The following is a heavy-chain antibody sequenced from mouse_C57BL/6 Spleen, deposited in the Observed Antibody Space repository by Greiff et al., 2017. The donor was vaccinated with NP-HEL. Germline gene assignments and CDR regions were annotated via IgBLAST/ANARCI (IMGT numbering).Heavy chain of an antibody. V-gene: IGHV1-82*01. Sequence: VKVVESGPELVKPGASVKISCKASGYAFSSSWMNWVKQRPGKGLEWIGRIYPGDGDTNYNGKFKGKATLTADKSSSTAYMQLSSLTSEDSAVYFCAPYYYGSSPWYFDVWGTGTTVTVSS. J-gene: IGHJ1*03. CDR3: APYYYGSSPWYFDV. CDR1: GYAFSSSW. CDR2: IYPGDGDT. D-gene: IGHD1-1*01.